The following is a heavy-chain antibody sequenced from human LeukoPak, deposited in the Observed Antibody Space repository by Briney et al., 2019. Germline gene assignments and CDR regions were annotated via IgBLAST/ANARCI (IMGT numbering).Heavy chain of an antibody. J-gene: IGHJ4*02. D-gene: IGHD5-12*01. CDR3: ARSSRGGYDLYYFDY. V-gene: IGHV1-2*06. Sequence: GASVKVSCKASGYTFTGYYMHWVRQAPGQGLEWMGRINPNSGGTNYAQKFQGRVTMTRDTSISTAYMELSRLRSDDTAVYYCARSSRGGYDLYYFDYWGQGTLVTVSS. CDR1: GYTFTGYY. CDR2: INPNSGGT.